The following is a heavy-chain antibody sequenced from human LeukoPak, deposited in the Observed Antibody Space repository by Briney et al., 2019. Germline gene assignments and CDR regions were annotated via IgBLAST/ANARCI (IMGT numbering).Heavy chain of an antibody. D-gene: IGHD2-15*01. V-gene: IGHV4-59*12. CDR2: IYYSGST. CDR1: GGSISSYY. Sequence: SETLSLTCTVSGGSISSYYWSWIRQPPGKGLEWIGYIYYSGSTNYNPSLKSRVTISVDTSKNQFSLKLSSVTAADTAVYYCARGLTDIVVVVAATTRFDPWGQGTLVAVSS. J-gene: IGHJ5*02. CDR3: ARGLTDIVVVVAATTRFDP.